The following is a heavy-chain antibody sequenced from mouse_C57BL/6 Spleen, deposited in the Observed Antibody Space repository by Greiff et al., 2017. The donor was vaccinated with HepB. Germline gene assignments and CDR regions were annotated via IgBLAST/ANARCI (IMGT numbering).Heavy chain of an antibody. V-gene: IGHV1-26*01. J-gene: IGHJ3*01. D-gene: IGHD2-3*01. CDR1: GYTFTDYY. CDR3: APIYDGVAWFAY. Sequence: VQLQQSGPELVKPGASVKISCKASGYTFTDYYMNWVKQSHGKSLEWIGDINPNNGGTSYNQKFKGKATLTVDKSSSTAYMELRSLTSEDSAVYYCAPIYDGVAWFAYWGQGTLVTVSA. CDR2: INPNNGGT.